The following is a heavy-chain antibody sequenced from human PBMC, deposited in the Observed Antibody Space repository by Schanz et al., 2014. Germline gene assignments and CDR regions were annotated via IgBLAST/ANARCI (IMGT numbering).Heavy chain of an antibody. Sequence: QVQLVQSGAEVKKPGSSVKVSCKASGGTFNNYNINWVRQAPGQGLEWMGRIIPILDIADYAQEFQGRVTVTADKSTSTAYMELSSLSSEDTAVYYCATATGDYYYSGMGVWGQGTTVTVSS. V-gene: IGHV1-69*02. CDR1: GGTFNNYN. J-gene: IGHJ6*02. CDR2: IIPILDIA. CDR3: ATATGDYYYSGMGV. D-gene: IGHD7-27*01.